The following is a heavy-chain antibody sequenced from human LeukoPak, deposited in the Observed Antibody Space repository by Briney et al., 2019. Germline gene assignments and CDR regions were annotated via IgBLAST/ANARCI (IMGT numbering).Heavy chain of an antibody. J-gene: IGHJ4*02. CDR2: MNPNSGNT. Sequence: ASVKVSCKASGYTFTSYDINWVRQAPGQGLEWMGWMNPNSGNTGYAQKFQGRVTMTRNTSISTAYMELSSLRSEDTAVYYCARAGGYCGRISCPYYVDYWGQGTLVAVSS. CDR3: ARAGGYCGRISCPYYVDY. CDR1: GYTFTSYD. V-gene: IGHV1-8*01. D-gene: IGHD2-15*01.